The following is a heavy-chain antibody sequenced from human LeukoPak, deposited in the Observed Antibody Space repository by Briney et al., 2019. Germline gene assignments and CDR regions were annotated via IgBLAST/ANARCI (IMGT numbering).Heavy chain of an antibody. CDR3: ARPRGCGSARCNNFDY. D-gene: IGHD2-21*01. J-gene: IGHJ4*02. CDR2: MHEYGSQI. CDR1: GFDFSGFS. Sequence: GGSLRLSCVVSGFDFSGFSMSWVRQAPGKGLEWVAIMHEYGSQIFYVDSAKGRFIISRDNARNSLYLQMNNLRAEDTAVYYCARPRGCGSARCNNFDYWGQGTLVTVSS. V-gene: IGHV3-7*01.